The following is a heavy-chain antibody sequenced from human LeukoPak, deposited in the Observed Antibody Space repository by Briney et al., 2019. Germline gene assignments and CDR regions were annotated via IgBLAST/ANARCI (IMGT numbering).Heavy chain of an antibody. Sequence: GGSLRLSCAASGFTFSNYGMNWARQAPGKGLEWVSYIGTSTSTIYYADSVEGRFTISRDNAQNSLYLQMNSLRDEDTAVYYCARHDYGGNSGDSWGQGTLVTVSS. CDR1: GFTFSNYG. CDR2: IGTSTSTI. V-gene: IGHV3-48*02. D-gene: IGHD4-23*01. CDR3: ARHDYGGNSGDS. J-gene: IGHJ4*02.